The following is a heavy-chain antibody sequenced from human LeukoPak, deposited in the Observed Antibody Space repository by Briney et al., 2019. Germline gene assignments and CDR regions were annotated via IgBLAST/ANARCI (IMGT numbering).Heavy chain of an antibody. CDR1: GGTFSSYA. CDR2: IIPIFGTA. CDR3: ASMVRGVIDY. J-gene: IGHJ4*02. Sequence: SVTVSCKASGGTFSSYAISWVRQAPGQGLKWMGGIIPIFGTANYAQKFQGRVTITADESTSTAYMELSSLRSEDTAVYYCASMVRGVIDYWGQGTLVTVSS. V-gene: IGHV1-69*13. D-gene: IGHD3-10*01.